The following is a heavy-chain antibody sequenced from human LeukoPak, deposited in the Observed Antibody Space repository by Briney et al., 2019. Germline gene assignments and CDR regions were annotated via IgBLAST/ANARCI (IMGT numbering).Heavy chain of an antibody. CDR2: IYYSGST. Sequence: SETLSLTCTVSGGSISSSSYYWGWIRQPPGKGLEWIGSIYYSGSTYYNPSLKSRVTISVDTSKNQFSLKLSSVTAADTAVYYCASMGLGAKVFDYWGQGTLVTVSS. D-gene: IGHD1-26*01. CDR1: GGSISSSSYY. J-gene: IGHJ4*02. CDR3: ASMGLGAKVFDY. V-gene: IGHV4-39*07.